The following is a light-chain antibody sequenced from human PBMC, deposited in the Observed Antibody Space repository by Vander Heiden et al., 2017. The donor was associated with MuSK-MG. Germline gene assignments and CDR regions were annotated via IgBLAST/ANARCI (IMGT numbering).Light chain of an antibody. Sequence: DIQMTQSPSTLSASVGDRVTITCRASQSISSWLAWYQQKPGKAPKLLIYKASSLESGVPSRFRGSGSGTEFTLTIISLQPDAFATSYCQQYYSYLHTLGQGTKLEIK. V-gene: IGKV1-5*03. CDR1: QSISSW. CDR3: QQYYSYLHT. J-gene: IGKJ2*01. CDR2: KAS.